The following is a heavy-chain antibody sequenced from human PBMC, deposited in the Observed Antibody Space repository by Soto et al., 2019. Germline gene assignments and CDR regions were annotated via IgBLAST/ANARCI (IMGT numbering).Heavy chain of an antibody. V-gene: IGHV3-23*01. J-gene: IGHJ1*01. CDR3: ANPSERQLVRIGFQH. Sequence: PGGSLRLSCAASGFTFSDYAMNWVRQAPGKGLEWVSAVSSGDGSTYYADSVKGRFTISRDNSKNTLYLQMITLRAEDTAVYYFANPSERQLVRIGFQHWGQGTLVTVSS. CDR2: VSSGDGST. D-gene: IGHD6-13*01. CDR1: GFTFSDYA.